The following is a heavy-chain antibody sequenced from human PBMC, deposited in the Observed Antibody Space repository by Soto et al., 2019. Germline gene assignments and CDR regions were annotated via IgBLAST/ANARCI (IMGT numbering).Heavy chain of an antibody. CDR2: ISGSGDNT. J-gene: IGHJ4*01. D-gene: IGHD2-21*02. CDR1: GFSFSTYA. CDR3: AKTVTAAYFDY. V-gene: IGHV3-23*01. Sequence: GGSLRLSCAASGFSFSTYAMTWVRQGPGKGLEWVSAISGSGDNTFYADSVKGRFTVSGDNSKNTVYLQLNSLRVEDTALYYCAKTVTAAYFDYWGQGALVTVSS.